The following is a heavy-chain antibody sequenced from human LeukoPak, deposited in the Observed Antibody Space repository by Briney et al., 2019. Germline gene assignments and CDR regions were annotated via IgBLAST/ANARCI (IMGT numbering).Heavy chain of an antibody. CDR1: GFTFSSYN. V-gene: IGHV3-48*01. CDR2: ISSSTNSI. J-gene: IGHJ4*02. CDR3: ARRLQNYGADY. D-gene: IGHD4-17*01. Sequence: GGSLRLSCAASGFTFSSYNMNWVRQAPGKGLEWISYISSSTNSIYYADSVKGRFTISRDNVKNSLYMQMNSLRAEDTAVYYCARRLQNYGADYWGQGTLVTVSS.